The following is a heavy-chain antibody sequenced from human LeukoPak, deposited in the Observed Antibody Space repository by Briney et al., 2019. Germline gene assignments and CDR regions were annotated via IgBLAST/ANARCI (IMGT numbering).Heavy chain of an antibody. V-gene: IGHV3-30-3*01. D-gene: IGHD1-26*01. J-gene: IGHJ4*02. CDR1: GFTLSSYA. CDR2: ISFDGGNK. Sequence: PGGSLRLSCAASGFTLSSYAIHWVRQAPGKGLEWVAIISFDGGNKYYAGSVKGRFTISRDNSKNTLYLQMNSLRAEDTAVYYCARDGIVGSPLFKFDYWGQGTLVTVSS. CDR3: ARDGIVGSPLFKFDY.